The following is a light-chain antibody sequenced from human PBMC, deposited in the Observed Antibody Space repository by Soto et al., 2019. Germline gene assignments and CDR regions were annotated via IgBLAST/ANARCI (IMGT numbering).Light chain of an antibody. Sequence: EIVLTQSPATLSLSPGERVTLSCRTSQSVNSHLAWYQQKPGQAPRLLIYDASNRTSGIPARFSGSGSGKDFTLTISSLEPEDFAVYYCQQRSSWPKVTFGQGKRLEIK. J-gene: IGKJ5*01. CDR2: DAS. CDR3: QQRSSWPKVT. V-gene: IGKV3-11*01. CDR1: QSVNSH.